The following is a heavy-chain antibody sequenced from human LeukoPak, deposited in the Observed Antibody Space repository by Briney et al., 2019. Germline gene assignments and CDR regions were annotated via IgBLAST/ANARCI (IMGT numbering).Heavy chain of an antibody. Sequence: GGSLRLSCAASGFTFSSHAMSWVRQAPGEGLEWASAVSGSGDNTYYADSVKGRFTISRDNSKNTLYLHMSSLRAEDTAVYYCACTAYYYYYLDVWGKGTTVTVSS. CDR3: ACTAYYYYYLDV. CDR1: GFTFSSHA. D-gene: IGHD5-18*01. V-gene: IGHV3-23*01. CDR2: VSGSGDNT. J-gene: IGHJ6*03.